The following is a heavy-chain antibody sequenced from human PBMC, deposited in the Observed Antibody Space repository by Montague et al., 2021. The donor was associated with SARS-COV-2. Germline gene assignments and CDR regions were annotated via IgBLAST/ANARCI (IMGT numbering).Heavy chain of an antibody. V-gene: IGHV3-30-3*01. D-gene: IGHD3-9*01. CDR1: GFTFSSYA. J-gene: IGHJ6*02. CDR2: ISYDGSNK. Sequence: SLSLSCSASGFTFSSYAMHWVRQAPGKGLEWVAVISYDGSNKYYADSVNGRFTISRDNSKNRLYLQMNSLRAEDTAVYYCARDPFYYDILTGYIYPAYYYYYGMDVWGQGTTVTVSS. CDR3: ARDPFYYDILTGYIYPAYYYYYGMDV.